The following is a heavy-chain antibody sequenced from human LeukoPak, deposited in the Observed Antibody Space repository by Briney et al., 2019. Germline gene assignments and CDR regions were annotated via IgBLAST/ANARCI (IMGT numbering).Heavy chain of an antibody. CDR2: IYNSGST. Sequence: SETLSLTCTVSGGSISSYYWSWIPQPPAKGLEWIGYIYNSGSTNYNHKFKSRVTISVDTSKSQFSMKLSSVTAADTAVYYCARGDYWGFIDYWGQGTLATVSS. D-gene: IGHD7-27*01. CDR1: GGSISSYY. CDR3: ARGDYWGFIDY. V-gene: IGHV4-59*01. J-gene: IGHJ4*02.